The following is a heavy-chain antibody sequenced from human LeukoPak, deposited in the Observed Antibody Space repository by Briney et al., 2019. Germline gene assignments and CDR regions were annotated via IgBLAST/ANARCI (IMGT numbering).Heavy chain of an antibody. CDR1: GGSISSGDYY. V-gene: IGHV4-30-4*08. D-gene: IGHD6-13*01. CDR3: ARDQTAAGRVDY. CDR2: IYYSGST. Sequence: SQTLSLTCTVSGGSISSGDYYWSWIRQPPGRGLEWIGYIYYSGSTYYNPSLKSRVTISVDTSKNQFSLKLTSVTAADTAVYYCARDQTAAGRVDYWGQGTLVTVSS. J-gene: IGHJ4*02.